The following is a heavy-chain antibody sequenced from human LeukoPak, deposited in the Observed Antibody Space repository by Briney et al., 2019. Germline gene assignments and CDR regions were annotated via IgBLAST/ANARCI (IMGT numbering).Heavy chain of an antibody. CDR3: AGGDFWSGYYVRWFDP. Sequence: SETLSLTCTVSGGSISSYYWSWIRQPPGKGLEWIGYIYYSGSTNYNPSLKSRVTISVDTSKNQFSLKLSSVPAADTAVYYCAGGDFWSGYYVRWFDPWGQGTLVTVSS. D-gene: IGHD3-3*01. CDR1: GGSISSYY. J-gene: IGHJ5*02. V-gene: IGHV4-59*01. CDR2: IYYSGST.